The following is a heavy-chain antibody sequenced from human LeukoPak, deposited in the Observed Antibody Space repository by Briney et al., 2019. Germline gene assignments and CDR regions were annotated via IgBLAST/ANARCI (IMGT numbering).Heavy chain of an antibody. CDR2: IYYSGST. CDR1: GGSISSGDYY. CDR3: ARGGKEGPDTVVVPAPVDAFDI. Sequence: SQTLSLTCTVSGGSISSGDYYWSWIRQPPGKGLEWVGYIYYSGSTYYNPSLKGRVTISVDTSKNQFSLKLSSVTAADTAVYYCARGGKEGPDTVVVPAPVDAFDIWGQGTMVTVSS. J-gene: IGHJ3*02. V-gene: IGHV4-30-4*01. D-gene: IGHD2-2*01.